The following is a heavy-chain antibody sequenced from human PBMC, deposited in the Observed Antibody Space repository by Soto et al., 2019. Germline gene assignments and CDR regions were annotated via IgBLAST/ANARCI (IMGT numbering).Heavy chain of an antibody. CDR3: ARVLQVVPAKNDFWSGLKVPFDY. J-gene: IGHJ4*02. CDR2: ISAYNGNT. Sequence: ASVNVSCRAAGYTFTIYYMHWVRQAPGQGLEWMGWISAYNGNTNYAQKLQGRVTMTTDTSTSTAYMELRSLRSDDTAVYYCARVLQVVPAKNDFWSGLKVPFDYWGQGTLVTVSS. V-gene: IGHV1-18*04. D-gene: IGHD3-3*01. CDR1: GYTFTIYY.